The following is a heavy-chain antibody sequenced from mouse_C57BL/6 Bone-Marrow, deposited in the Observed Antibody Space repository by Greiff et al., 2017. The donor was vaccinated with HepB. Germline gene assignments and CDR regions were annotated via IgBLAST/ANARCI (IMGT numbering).Heavy chain of an antibody. J-gene: IGHJ3*01. Sequence: VQLQQSGPVLVKPGASVKMSCKASGYTFTDYYMNWVKQSHGKSLEWIGVINPYNGGTSYNQKFKGKATLTVDKSSSTAYMELNSLTSEDSAVYYCARKRAWFAYWGQGTLVTVSA. CDR2: INPYNGGT. CDR3: ARKRAWFAY. V-gene: IGHV1-19*01. CDR1: GYTFTDYY.